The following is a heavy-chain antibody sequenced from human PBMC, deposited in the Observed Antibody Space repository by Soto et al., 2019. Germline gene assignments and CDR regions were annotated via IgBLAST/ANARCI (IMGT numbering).Heavy chain of an antibody. D-gene: IGHD3-3*01. V-gene: IGHV3-23*01. CDR2: ISGSGGST. J-gene: IGHJ6*02. CDR1: GFTFSSYA. CDR3: AKWRFLEWFSTPYGMDV. Sequence: GGSLRLSCAASGFTFSSYAMSWVRQAPGKGLEWVSAISGSGGSTYYADSVKGRFTISRDNSKNTLYLQMNSLRAEDTAVYYCAKWRFLEWFSTPYGMDVWGQGTTVTVSS.